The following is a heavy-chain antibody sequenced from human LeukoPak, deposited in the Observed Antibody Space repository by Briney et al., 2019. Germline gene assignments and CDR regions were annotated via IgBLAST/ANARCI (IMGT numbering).Heavy chain of an antibody. CDR3: ARVGEKEYSSSVGAFDM. D-gene: IGHD6-6*01. CDR1: GGSISSSDYY. J-gene: IGHJ3*02. Sequence: SQTLSLTCTVSGGSISSSDYYWSWIRQPPGKGLEWIGSIYYSGSTYYNPSLKSRVTISVDTSKNQFSLKLSSVSAADTAVYYCARVGEKEYSSSVGAFDMGGQGRMVTVSS. V-gene: IGHV4-30-4*08. CDR2: IYYSGST.